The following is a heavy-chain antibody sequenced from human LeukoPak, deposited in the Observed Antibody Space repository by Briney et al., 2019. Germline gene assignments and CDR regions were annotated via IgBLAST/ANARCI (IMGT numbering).Heavy chain of an antibody. D-gene: IGHD3-16*01. CDR1: DDSITIYY. CDR2: IYSSGTT. J-gene: IGHJ4*02. V-gene: IGHV4-59*01. CDR3: ARDGPVGP. Sequence: SETLSLTCTVSDDSITIYYWTWIRQPPGKGLEWIGYIYSSGTTNYNPSLKSRVTISVDTSKNQFSLRLTSVTAADTAVYYCARDGPVGPWGQGTLVTVSS.